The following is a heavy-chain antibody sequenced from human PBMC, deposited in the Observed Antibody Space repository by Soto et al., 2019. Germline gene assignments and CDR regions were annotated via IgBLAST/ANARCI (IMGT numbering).Heavy chain of an antibody. V-gene: IGHV3-48*04. CDR3: AIAPGIAAAGVEH. Sequence: EVQLVESGGGLIQPGGSLRLSCAASGFSFNTYAMNWVRQAPGKGLEWISYISSSSSGIYYADSVKGRFTLSRDNAKKALYLRMNSMRGDYTAVYCSAIAPGIAAAGVEHWGQRTLVNVSS. J-gene: IGHJ1*01. CDR1: GFSFNTYA. CDR2: ISSSSSGI. D-gene: IGHD6-25*01.